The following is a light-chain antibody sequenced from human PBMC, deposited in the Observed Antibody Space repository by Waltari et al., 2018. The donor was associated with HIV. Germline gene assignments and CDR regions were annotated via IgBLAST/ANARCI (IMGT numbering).Light chain of an antibody. Sequence: QSVVTQPPSASGTLGQRVTLSCSGGTSNSGSTYVYWYQHLPGTSPKLLIYMNDQRPSGVPDRISGSKSGTSASLAISGLRSEDEADYYCASWDDSLGGYWIFGGETNLTVL. CDR2: MND. CDR3: ASWDDSLGGYWI. J-gene: IGLJ2*01. CDR1: TSNSGSTY. V-gene: IGLV1-47*01.